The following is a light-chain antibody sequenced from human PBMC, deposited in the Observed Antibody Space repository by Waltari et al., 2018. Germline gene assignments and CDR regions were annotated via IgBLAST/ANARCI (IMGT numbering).Light chain of an antibody. J-gene: IGKJ1*01. CDR2: GAS. CDR3: QHYVRLPAT. V-gene: IGKV3-20*01. Sequence: EIVLTQSPGSLSSSPGERVTLSYRASQSVSRALACYQQKPGQAPRLLIFGASNRATGIPDRFSGSGSETDFSLTISRLEPEDFAVYYCQHYVRLPATFGRGTKVEIK. CDR1: QSVSRA.